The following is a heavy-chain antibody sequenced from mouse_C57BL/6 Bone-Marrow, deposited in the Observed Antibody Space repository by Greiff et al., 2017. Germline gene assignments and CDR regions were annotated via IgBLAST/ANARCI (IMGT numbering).Heavy chain of an antibody. CDR1: AYTFTSYW. Sequence: QVQLQQPGAELVKPGASVKLSCKASAYTFTSYWMHWVKQRPGQGLEWIGMIHPNSGSTNYNEKFKSKATLTVDKSSSTAYMQLSSLTSEDSAVYYCAKDGFDYGSSYRFAYWGQGTLVTVSA. V-gene: IGHV1-64*01. J-gene: IGHJ3*01. CDR2: IHPNSGST. CDR3: AKDGFDYGSSYRFAY. D-gene: IGHD1-1*01.